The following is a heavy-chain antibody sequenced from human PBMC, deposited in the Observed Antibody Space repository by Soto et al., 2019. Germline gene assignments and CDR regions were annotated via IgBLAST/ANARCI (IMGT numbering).Heavy chain of an antibody. Sequence: EVQLVESGGGLVQPGGSLRLSCAASGFTFSSYDMHWVRQATGKGLEWVSAIGTAGDTYYPGSVKGRFTISRENAKNSLYLQMNSLRAGDTAVYYCARGSGSALDFDYWGQGTLVTVSS. CDR2: IGTAGDT. V-gene: IGHV3-13*01. J-gene: IGHJ4*02. CDR1: GFTFSSYD. CDR3: ARGSGSALDFDY. D-gene: IGHD1-26*01.